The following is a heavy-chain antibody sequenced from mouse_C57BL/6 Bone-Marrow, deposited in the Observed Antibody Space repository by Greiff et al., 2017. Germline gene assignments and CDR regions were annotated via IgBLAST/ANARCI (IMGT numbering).Heavy chain of an antibody. CDR2: IYPGDGDT. J-gene: IGHJ4*01. CDR1: GYAFSSSW. V-gene: IGHV1-82*01. D-gene: IGHD2-1*01. CDR3: ARIGNYHYYAMDY. Sequence: VQLQQSGPELVKPGASVKISCKASGYAFSSSWMNWVKQRPGQGLEWIGRIYPGDGDTNYNGKFKGKATLTADKSSSTAYMQLSSLTSEDSAVYFCARIGNYHYYAMDYWGQGTSVTVSS.